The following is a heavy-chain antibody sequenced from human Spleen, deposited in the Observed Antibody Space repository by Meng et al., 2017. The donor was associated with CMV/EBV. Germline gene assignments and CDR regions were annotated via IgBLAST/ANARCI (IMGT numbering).Heavy chain of an antibody. V-gene: IGHV4-59*01. CDR3: ARDLPRVYYGRINWFDP. D-gene: IGHD3-10*01. J-gene: IGHJ5*02. CDR2: IYYSGST. Sequence: SETLSLTCTVSGGSISSYYWSWIRLPPGKGLEWIGYIYYSGSTNYNPSLKSRVTISVDTSKNQFSLKLSSVTAADTAVYYCARDLPRVYYGRINWFDPWGQGTLVTVSS. CDR1: GGSISSYY.